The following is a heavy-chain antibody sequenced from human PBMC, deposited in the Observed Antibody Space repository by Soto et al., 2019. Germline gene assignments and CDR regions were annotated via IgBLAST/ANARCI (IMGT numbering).Heavy chain of an antibody. J-gene: IGHJ4*02. CDR2: IIPNFGTA. V-gene: IGHV1-69*13. D-gene: IGHD6-19*01. CDR3: GRVRFVSSGWYRGPIDY. Sequence: SVKVSCKASGGTFSSYAISWVRQAPGEGLEWMGGIIPNFGTANYAQKFQGRVTITADESTSTAYIELSSLRSEDTAVYYCGRVRFVSSGWYRGPIDYCGQGTLVTVCS. CDR1: GGTFSSYA.